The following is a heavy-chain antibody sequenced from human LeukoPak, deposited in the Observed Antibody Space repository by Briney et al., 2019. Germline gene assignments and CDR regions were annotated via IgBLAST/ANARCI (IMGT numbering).Heavy chain of an antibody. CDR3: ATTIRDYFDY. CDR2: IYYSGST. Sequence: PSETLSLTCTVSGGSISSSSYYWGWIRQPPGKGLEWIGSIYYSGSTYYNPSLKSRVTISVDTSKNQFSLKLSSVTAADTAVYYCATTIRDYFDYWGQGTLVTASS. D-gene: IGHD3-10*01. J-gene: IGHJ4*02. V-gene: IGHV4-39*01. CDR1: GGSISSSSYY.